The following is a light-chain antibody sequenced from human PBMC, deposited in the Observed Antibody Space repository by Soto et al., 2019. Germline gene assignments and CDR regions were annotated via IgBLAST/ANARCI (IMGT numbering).Light chain of an antibody. CDR2: DAS. J-gene: IGKJ1*01. V-gene: IGKV1-5*01. CDR1: QSVNYW. Sequence: DIQMTQSPSTLSASVGDRVTITCRASQSVNYWLAWYQQKPGKAPNLLIYDASILESGVPSRFSGSGSGTEFTLTISSLQPDDFAAYFCQQYNSYPWTFGQGTKVDIK. CDR3: QQYNSYPWT.